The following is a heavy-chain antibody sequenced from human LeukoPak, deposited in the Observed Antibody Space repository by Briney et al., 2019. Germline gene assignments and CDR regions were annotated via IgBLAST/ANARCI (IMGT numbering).Heavy chain of an antibody. CDR1: GFTVSSNY. Sequence: SGGSLRLSCAASGFTVSSNYMNWVRQAPGKGLEWVSMIYPNGNTFYTDSVKGRFTISRDNSKNTLDLQMSSLRAEDTAVYYCARRGQGYGSPFDYWGQGTLVTVSS. V-gene: IGHV3-66*04. D-gene: IGHD3-10*01. CDR3: ARRGQGYGSPFDY. J-gene: IGHJ4*02. CDR2: IYPNGNT.